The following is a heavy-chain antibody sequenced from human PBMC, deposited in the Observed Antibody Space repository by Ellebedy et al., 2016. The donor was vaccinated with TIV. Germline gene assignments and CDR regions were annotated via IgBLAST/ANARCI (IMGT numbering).Heavy chain of an antibody. J-gene: IGHJ4*02. Sequence: AAAVKVSCKASGYTFTNTGISWVRHDPGQGLEWMGWISANSGNTNYVKKFQDRVTMTADTSTNTAYMELRSLRSDDTAVYYCWRGGDWETGYQWGGAPRFALWGQGTLVTVSS. CDR3: WRGGDWETGYQWGGAPRFAL. D-gene: IGHD3-9*01. V-gene: IGHV1-18*04. CDR2: ISANSGNT. CDR1: GYTFTNTG.